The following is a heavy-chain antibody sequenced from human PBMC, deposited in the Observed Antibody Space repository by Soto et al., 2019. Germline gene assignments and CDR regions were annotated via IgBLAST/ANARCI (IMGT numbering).Heavy chain of an antibody. J-gene: IGHJ5*02. CDR3: ARQIPVVPAAGPRGAEDHWFDP. V-gene: IGHV3-23*01. CDR1: GFTFSSYA. CDR2: ISGSCGST. D-gene: IGHD2-2*01. Sequence: EVQLLESGGGLVQPGGSLRLSCAASGFTFSSYAMSWVRQAPGKGLEWVSAISGSCGSTYYADSVKGRFTISRDNSKNTLYLQMNSLRAEDTAVYYCARQIPVVPAAGPRGAEDHWFDPWGQGTLVTVSS.